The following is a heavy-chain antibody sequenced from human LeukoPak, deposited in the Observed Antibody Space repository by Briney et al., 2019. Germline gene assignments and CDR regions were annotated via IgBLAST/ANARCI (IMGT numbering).Heavy chain of an antibody. CDR1: GFTFSSHP. D-gene: IGHD1-1*01. CDR3: VRVMTTTRNFDY. J-gene: IGHJ4*02. CDR2: ISYDGKSK. V-gene: IGHV3-30*04. Sequence: GRSLRLSCAASGFTFSSHPMHWVRQTPGKGLEWVAVISYDGKSKYYADSVNGRFTVSRDNTKNTLNLQMNSLRVDDMGVYYCVRVMTTTRNFDYWGPGTLVTVSS.